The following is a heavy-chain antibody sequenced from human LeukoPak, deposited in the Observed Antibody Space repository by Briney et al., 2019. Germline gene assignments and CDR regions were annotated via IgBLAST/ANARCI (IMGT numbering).Heavy chain of an antibody. D-gene: IGHD4-17*01. J-gene: IGHJ4*02. V-gene: IGHV3-30*18. Sequence: GGSLRLSCAASGFTFNTYAMHWVRQAPGKGLEWVAVISNDATKKYYADSVKGRSNISRDNSENTLYLQMNSLRAEDTAVYYCAKDMNTVTTTFDYWGQGTLVTVSS. CDR3: AKDMNTVTTTFDY. CDR2: ISNDATKK. CDR1: GFTFNTYA.